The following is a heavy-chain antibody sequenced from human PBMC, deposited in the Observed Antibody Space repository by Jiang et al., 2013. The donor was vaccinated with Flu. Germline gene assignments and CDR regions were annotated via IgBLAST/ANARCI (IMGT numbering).Heavy chain of an antibody. Sequence: QTLSLTCGISGDSVSSDSVAWHWIRQSPSRGLEWLGRTYYRSKWYTDSAVSVQSRININPDTSKNQFSLQLNSVTPEDTAVYYCARGIGLPVTGGARTFDYWG. CDR3: ARGIGLPVTGGARTFDY. CDR1: GDSVSSDSVA. V-gene: IGHV6-1*01. CDR2: TYYRSKWYT. J-gene: IGHJ4*01. D-gene: IGHD4-17*01.